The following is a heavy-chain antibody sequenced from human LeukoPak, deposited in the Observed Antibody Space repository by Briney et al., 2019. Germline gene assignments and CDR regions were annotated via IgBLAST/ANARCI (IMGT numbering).Heavy chain of an antibody. CDR2: TRFDDSYK. D-gene: IGHD6-13*01. V-gene: IGHV3-30*02. J-gene: IGHJ6*03. CDR1: GFSFSSSG. CDR3: ARIYSSSWQYYYYYYMDV. Sequence: GGSLRLSCAASGFSFSSSGMHWVRQVPGKGPEWVAFTRFDDSYKAYGDSVKGRFTISRDNSKYTLYLQMNSLRAEDTAVYYCARIYSSSWQYYYYYYMDVWGKGTTVTISS.